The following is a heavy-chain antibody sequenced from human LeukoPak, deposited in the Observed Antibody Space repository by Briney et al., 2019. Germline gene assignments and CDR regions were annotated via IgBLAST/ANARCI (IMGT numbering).Heavy chain of an antibody. Sequence: GESLKISCKGSGYIFTSYWIGWVRQMPGKGLEWMGIIYPGDSDTRYSPSFQGQVTISADKSISTAYLQWSSLKASDTAMYYCARQQFGIAAAGSLDYWGQGTLVTVSS. V-gene: IGHV5-51*01. CDR1: GYIFTSYW. CDR2: IYPGDSDT. CDR3: ARQQFGIAAAGSLDY. J-gene: IGHJ4*02. D-gene: IGHD6-13*01.